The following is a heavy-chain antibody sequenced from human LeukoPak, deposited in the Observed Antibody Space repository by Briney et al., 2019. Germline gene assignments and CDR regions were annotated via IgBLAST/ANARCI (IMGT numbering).Heavy chain of an antibody. V-gene: IGHV3-21*01. CDR1: GFTFSTYA. CDR3: LPTAEKIDS. CDR2: IGSSGTYI. D-gene: IGHD4-17*01. Sequence: GGSLRLSCAASGFTFSTYAMGWVRQAPGKGLEWVSAIGSSGTYIYYADSVKGRFIISRDNAKNSLSLQMNSLRAEDTAVYYCLPTAEKIDSWGQGTLVTVSS. J-gene: IGHJ4*02.